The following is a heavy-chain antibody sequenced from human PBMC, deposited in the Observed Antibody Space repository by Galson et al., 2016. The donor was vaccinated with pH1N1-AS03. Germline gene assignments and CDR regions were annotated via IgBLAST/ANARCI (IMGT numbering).Heavy chain of an antibody. V-gene: IGHV3-30-3*01. CDR2: MSYEGTTT. CDR1: GFIFTHYS. CDR3: AREEGGFGSNWLQTDAFDI. D-gene: IGHD6-13*01. J-gene: IGHJ3*02. Sequence: SLRLSCAASGFIFTHYSMHWVRQAPGKGLEWVAVMSYEGTTTYYADSVKGRFTISRDNSKNTLYLQMNSLRTEDTALYYGAREEGGFGSNWLQTDAFDIWGQGTMVTVSS.